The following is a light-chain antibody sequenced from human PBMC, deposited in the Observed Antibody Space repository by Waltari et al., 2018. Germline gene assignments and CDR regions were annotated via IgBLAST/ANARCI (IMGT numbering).Light chain of an antibody. CDR2: DVS. CDR1: SSAVGGYTY. Sequence: QSALTQPASVSGSPGQSITISCPGTSSAVGGYTYVSWYQQHPGKAPKLMIYDVSKRPSGVSNRFSGSKSGNTASLTISVLQAEDEADYYCSSYTSSGTLRVFGGGTKLTVL. CDR3: SSYTSSGTLRV. V-gene: IGLV2-14*03. J-gene: IGLJ2*01.